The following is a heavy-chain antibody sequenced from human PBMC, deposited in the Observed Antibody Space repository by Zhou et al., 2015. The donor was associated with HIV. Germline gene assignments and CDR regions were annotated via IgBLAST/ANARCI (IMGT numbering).Heavy chain of an antibody. J-gene: IGHJ6*02. Sequence: EVQLVESGGGLVQPGGSLKLSCAASGFTFSSYWMHWVRQAPGKGLVWVSHINSDGTRTTYADSVKGRFTISRDNAKSTLYLQMNSLKADDTAVYYCAGGGTYYDILTGYYRPNFYYYYGMDVWGQGP. CDR2: INSDGTRT. V-gene: IGHV3-74*01. D-gene: IGHD3-9*01. CDR3: AGGGTYYDILTGYYRPNFYYYYGMDV. CDR1: GFTFSSYW.